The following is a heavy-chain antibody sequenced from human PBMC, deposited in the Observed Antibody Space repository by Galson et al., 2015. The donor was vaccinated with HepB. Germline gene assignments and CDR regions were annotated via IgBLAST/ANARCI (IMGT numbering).Heavy chain of an antibody. V-gene: IGHV3-30*18. D-gene: IGHD3-16*01. CDR1: GFTFSSYG. CDR3: AKVGVDGAFDY. J-gene: IGHJ4*02. Sequence: SLRLSCAASGFTFSSYGMHWVRQAPGKGLEWVAVISYDGSNKYYADSVKGRFTISRDNSKNTLYLQMNSLRAEDTAVYYCAKVGVDGAFDYWGQGTLVTVSS. CDR2: ISYDGSNK.